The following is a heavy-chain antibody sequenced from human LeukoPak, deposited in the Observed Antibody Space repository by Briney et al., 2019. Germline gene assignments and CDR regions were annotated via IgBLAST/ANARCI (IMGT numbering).Heavy chain of an antibody. CDR3: AKDKVYYDSSGYSGYFDY. J-gene: IGHJ4*02. CDR2: IYSDGRT. D-gene: IGHD3-22*01. Sequence: GGSLRLSCAACGFTVSNKYMTWVRQAPGKGLEWVSLIYSDGRTYYADSVKGRCTISRDGSKNTLYLQMNSLRVEDTAAYYCAKDKVYYDSSGYSGYFDYWGQGTLVTVSS. CDR1: GFTVSNKY. V-gene: IGHV3-53*01.